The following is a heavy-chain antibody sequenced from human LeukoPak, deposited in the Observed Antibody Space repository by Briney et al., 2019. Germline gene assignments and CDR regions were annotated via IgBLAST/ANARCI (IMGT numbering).Heavy chain of an antibody. CDR3: ARIARSIDY. Sequence: GASVTVSCTASGYTFTCYYIHWVRPAPGQGLDWMGWINPNSGGTNYAQKFQGKVTMTRDTSISTAYMELSRLRSDDTAVYYCARIARSIDYWGQGTLVTVSS. CDR1: GYTFTCYY. CDR2: INPNSGGT. J-gene: IGHJ4*02. V-gene: IGHV1-2*02. D-gene: IGHD2-21*01.